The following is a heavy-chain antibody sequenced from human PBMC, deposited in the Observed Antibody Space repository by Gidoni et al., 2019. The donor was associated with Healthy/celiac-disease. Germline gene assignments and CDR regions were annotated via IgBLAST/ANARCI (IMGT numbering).Heavy chain of an antibody. CDR1: GGSISSSSYY. CDR3: ARGLGYCSGGSCYSFRAHMDV. Sequence: QLQLQESGPGLVKPSETLSLTCTVSGGSISSSSYYWGWIRQPPGKGLEWIGSIYYSGRTYYNPSLKGRVTISVDTSKNQFSLNLSSVTAADTAVYYCARGLGYCSGGSCYSFRAHMDVWGQGTTVTVSS. D-gene: IGHD2-15*01. CDR2: IYYSGRT. J-gene: IGHJ6*02. V-gene: IGHV4-39*01.